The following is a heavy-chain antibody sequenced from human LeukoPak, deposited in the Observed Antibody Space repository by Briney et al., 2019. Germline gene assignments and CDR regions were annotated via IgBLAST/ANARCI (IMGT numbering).Heavy chain of an antibody. CDR2: ISGYNGNT. V-gene: IGHV1-18*01. J-gene: IGHJ4*02. D-gene: IGHD6-19*01. Sequence: ASVKVSCKPSGYTFASYGISWVRQAPGQGLEWMGWISGYNGNTNYAQNLQGRVTMTTDTSTTTVYMELRSLRSDDTAVYYCARPRVAGSLDYWGQGTLVTVSS. CDR3: ARPRVAGSLDY. CDR1: GYTFASYG.